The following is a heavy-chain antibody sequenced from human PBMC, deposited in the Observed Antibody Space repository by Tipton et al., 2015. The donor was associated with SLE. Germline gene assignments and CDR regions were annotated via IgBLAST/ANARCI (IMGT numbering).Heavy chain of an antibody. CDR2: LSASGGGS. J-gene: IGHJ4*02. CDR3: ASYQLGGFYYSAF. D-gene: IGHD3-3*01. CDR1: GFTFNSQD. Sequence: SLRLSCAASGFTFNSQDMAWVRQAPGKELEWISSLSASGGGSFYADSVRGRFTISRDASKNTLFLQMDSLRDEDTAVYYCASYQLGGFYYSAFWGRGTLVTVSS. V-gene: IGHV3-23*01.